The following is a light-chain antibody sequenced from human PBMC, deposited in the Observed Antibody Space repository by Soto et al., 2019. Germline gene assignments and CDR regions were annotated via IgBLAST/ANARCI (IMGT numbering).Light chain of an antibody. J-gene: IGLJ1*01. Sequence: QSALTQPRSVSGSPGQSVTISCTGTSSDVGGYNYVSWYQQYSGKAPKVMIYDVSKRPSGVPDRFSGSKSGTSASLAITGLQAEDEANYYCHSYDSRLSGSEVFGTGTKVTVL. CDR2: DVS. CDR3: HSYDSRLSGSEV. CDR1: SSDVGGYNY. V-gene: IGLV2-11*01.